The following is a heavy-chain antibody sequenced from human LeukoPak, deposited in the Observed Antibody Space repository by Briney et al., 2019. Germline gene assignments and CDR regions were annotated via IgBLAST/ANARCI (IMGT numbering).Heavy chain of an antibody. Sequence: ASVKVSCKASGYTFTSYDINWVRQATGQGLEWMGWMNPNSGNTGYAQKFQGRVTMTRNTSISTAYMELSGLRSEDTAVYYCARGLRFLEWLLLDYYYYMDVWGKGTTVTVSS. CDR2: MNPNSGNT. J-gene: IGHJ6*03. CDR3: ARGLRFLEWLLLDYYYYMDV. CDR1: GYTFTSYD. V-gene: IGHV1-8*01. D-gene: IGHD3-3*01.